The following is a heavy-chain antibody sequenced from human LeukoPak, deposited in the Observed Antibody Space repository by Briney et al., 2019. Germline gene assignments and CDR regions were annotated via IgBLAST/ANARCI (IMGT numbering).Heavy chain of an antibody. CDR1: GAHISNYY. Sequence: PSETLSLTCTVSGAHISNYYWTWVRQSAAQGLEWIGRLHASESTIYNPSLKSRLTMSIDTSKDQLSLTLTSVTAAVSAVYYCASLRSGAAFDVWGQGTVVSVSS. V-gene: IGHV4-4*07. J-gene: IGHJ3*01. CDR2: LHASEST. D-gene: IGHD6-19*01. CDR3: ASLRSGAAFDV.